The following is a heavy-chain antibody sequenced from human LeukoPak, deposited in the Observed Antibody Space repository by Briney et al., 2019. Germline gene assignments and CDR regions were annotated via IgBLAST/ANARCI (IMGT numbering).Heavy chain of an antibody. V-gene: IGHV4-59*01. CDR3: ARGVASGSYLYYYYYMDV. CDR2: IYYSGST. D-gene: IGHD1-26*01. J-gene: IGHJ6*03. CDR1: GGSISSYY. Sequence: PSETLSLTCTVSGGSISSYYWSWIRQPPGKGLEWIGYIYYSGSTNYNPSLKSRVTISVDTSKNQFSLKLSSVTAADTAVYYCARGVASGSYLYYYYYMDVWGKGTTVTVSS.